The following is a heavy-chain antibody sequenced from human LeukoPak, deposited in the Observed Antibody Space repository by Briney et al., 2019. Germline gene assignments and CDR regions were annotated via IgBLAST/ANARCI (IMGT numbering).Heavy chain of an antibody. D-gene: IGHD6-19*01. V-gene: IGHV4-59*02. CDR3: ANAAQWLAFYD. CDR2: TYISGST. Sequence: SETLSLTCTVTDGSVSSYFWSWVRQPPGKGLEWIGNTYISGSTNYNPSLESRVTISLDTSRNHLSLSLRSVTAADTAVYYCANAAQWLAFYDWGQGALVTVSS. CDR1: DGSVSSYF. J-gene: IGHJ4*02.